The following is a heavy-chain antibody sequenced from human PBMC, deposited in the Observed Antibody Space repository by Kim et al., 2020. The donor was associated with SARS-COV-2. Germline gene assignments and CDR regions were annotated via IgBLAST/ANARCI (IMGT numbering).Heavy chain of an antibody. V-gene: IGHV4-39*01. CDR3: ARSPMRMVVITLFAFDI. Sequence: PLKRRVTISVDTSKNQFSLKLTSVAAADTAVYYCARSPMRMVVITLFAFDIWGQGTLVSVSA. D-gene: IGHD3-22*01. J-gene: IGHJ3*02.